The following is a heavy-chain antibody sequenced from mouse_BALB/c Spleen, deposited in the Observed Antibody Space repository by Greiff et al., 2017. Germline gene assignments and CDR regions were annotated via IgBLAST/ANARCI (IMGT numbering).Heavy chain of an antibody. V-gene: IGHV1-66*01. D-gene: IGHD1-2*01. CDR2: IFPGSGNT. CDR1: GYSFTSYY. CDR3: ARYGATATYAMDY. J-gene: IGHJ4*01. Sequence: VQLQQSGPELVKPGASVKISCKASGYSFTSYYIHWVKQRPGQGLEWIGWIFPGSGNTKYNKKFKGKATLTADTSSSTAYMPLSSLTSEDSAVYFCARYGATATYAMDYWGQGTSVTVSS.